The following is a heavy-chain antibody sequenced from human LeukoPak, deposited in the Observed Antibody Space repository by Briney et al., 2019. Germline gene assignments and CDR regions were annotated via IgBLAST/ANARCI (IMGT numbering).Heavy chain of an antibody. CDR2: IYTSGST. J-gene: IGHJ4*02. CDR1: GGSISSYY. Sequence: SETLSLTCTVSGGSISSYYWSWIRQPAGKGLEWIGRIYTSGSTNYNPSLKSRVTMSVDTSKNQFSLKLSSVTAADTAVYYCASAGIRYGSGSYESGYFDYWGQGTLVTVSS. D-gene: IGHD3-10*01. CDR3: ASAGIRYGSGSYESGYFDY. V-gene: IGHV4-4*07.